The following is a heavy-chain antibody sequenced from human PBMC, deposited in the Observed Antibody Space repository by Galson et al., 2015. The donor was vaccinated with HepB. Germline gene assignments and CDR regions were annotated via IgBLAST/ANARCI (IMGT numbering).Heavy chain of an antibody. J-gene: IGHJ4*02. CDR2: IRSKTYGETA. CDR3: TRDLCSECDCYFGY. CDR1: GFTFRDYG. Sequence: SLRLSCAGSGFTFRDYGMNWIRPAPGKGLEWLGFIRSKTYGETAEYAASVKGRISIARDDSKSSAYLQMNALTTEDTAVYYSTRDLCSECDCYFGYWGQGALVTVSS. V-gene: IGHV3-49*03. D-gene: IGHD2-15*01.